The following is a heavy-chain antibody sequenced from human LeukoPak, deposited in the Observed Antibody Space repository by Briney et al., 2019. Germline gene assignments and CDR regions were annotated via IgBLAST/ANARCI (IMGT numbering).Heavy chain of an antibody. D-gene: IGHD3-10*01. CDR1: GFTFSSYG. Sequence: PGGSLRLSCAASGFTFSSYGMNWVRQAPGKGLEWVAFIRYDGSNKYYADSVKGRFTISRDNSKNMLYLQMNSLRAEDTAVYYCAKGPGVRGGPMDYWGQGTLVTVSS. CDR3: AKGPGVRGGPMDY. J-gene: IGHJ4*02. V-gene: IGHV3-30*02. CDR2: IRYDGSNK.